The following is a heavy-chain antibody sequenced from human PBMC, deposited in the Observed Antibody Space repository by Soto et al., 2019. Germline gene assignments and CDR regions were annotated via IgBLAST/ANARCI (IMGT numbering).Heavy chain of an antibody. J-gene: IGHJ3*02. CDR1: GFTFSNAW. CDR3: TTAWELLVFAFDI. V-gene: IGHV3-15*07. Sequence: GGSLRLSCAASGFTFSNAWMNWVRQAPGKGLEWVGRIKSKTDGGTTDYAAPVKGRFTISRDDSKNTLYLQMNSLKTEDTAVYYCTTAWELLVFAFDIWGQGTMVTVSS. D-gene: IGHD1-26*01. CDR2: IKSKTDGGTT.